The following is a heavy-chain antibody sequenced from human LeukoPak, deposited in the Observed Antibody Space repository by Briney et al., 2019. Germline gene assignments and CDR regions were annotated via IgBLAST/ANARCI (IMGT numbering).Heavy chain of an antibody. CDR3: ARDLDGSGYYVDY. D-gene: IGHD3-22*01. CDR1: GYTFTGYD. V-gene: IGHV1-8*01. CDR2: MNPNSGNT. Sequence: ASVTVSCKASGYTFTGYDIDWVRQATGQGLEWMVWMNPNSGNTGYAQKFQGRVTMTRNTSKSTAYMELSSLRSEDTAVYYCARDLDGSGYYVDYWGQGTLVTVSA. J-gene: IGHJ4*02.